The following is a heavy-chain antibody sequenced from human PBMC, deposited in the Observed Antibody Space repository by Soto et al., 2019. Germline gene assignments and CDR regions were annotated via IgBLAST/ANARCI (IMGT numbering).Heavy chain of an antibody. J-gene: IGHJ4*02. CDR2: ISSDGSIK. Sequence: GGSLRLSCAASGFTFGDYWMYWVRQGPGKGLVWVSLISSDGSIKNYADSAKGRFTISRDNAQNTLHLEMNSLRAEDTAVYYCVRDSSGSYWGKGSLVSVCS. V-gene: IGHV3-74*01. CDR3: VRDSSGSY. CDR1: GFTFGDYW. D-gene: IGHD6-25*01.